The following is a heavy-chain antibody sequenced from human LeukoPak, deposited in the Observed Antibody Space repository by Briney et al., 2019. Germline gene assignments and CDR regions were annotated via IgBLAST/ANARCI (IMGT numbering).Heavy chain of an antibody. D-gene: IGHD5-18*01. CDR2: ISYDGSNK. J-gene: IGHJ3*02. V-gene: IGHV3-30-3*01. Sequence: HPGRSLRLSCAASGFTFSSYAMHWLRQAPGKGLEWVAVISYDGSNKYYADSVKGRFTISRDNSKNTLYLQMNSLRAEDTAVYYCARDRGYSYGPGAFDIWGQGTMVTVSS. CDR3: ARDRGYSYGPGAFDI. CDR1: GFTFSSYA.